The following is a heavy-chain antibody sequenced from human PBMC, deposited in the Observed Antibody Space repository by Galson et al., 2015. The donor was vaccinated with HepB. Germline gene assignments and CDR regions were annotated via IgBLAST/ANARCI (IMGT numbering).Heavy chain of an antibody. J-gene: IGHJ4*02. CDR3: AKDSGYSGSRTV. D-gene: IGHD1-26*01. CDR1: GFTFSSYA. V-gene: IGHV3-23*01. CDR2: ISGSGGST. Sequence: SLRLSCAASGFTFSSYAMSWVRQAPGKGLEWVSAISGSGGSTYYADSVKGRFTISRDNSKNTLYLQMNSLRAEDTAVYYCAKDSGYSGSRTVWGQGTLVTVSS.